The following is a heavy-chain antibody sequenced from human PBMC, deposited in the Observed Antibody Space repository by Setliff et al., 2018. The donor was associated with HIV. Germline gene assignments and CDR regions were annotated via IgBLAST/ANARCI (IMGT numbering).Heavy chain of an antibody. Sequence: SETLSLTCTVSGGSISTSYWNWIRQPPGKGLEWIAYIYSSGTTQYNPSVESRVTMSLDTSRDQFPLNLRSVTAADTAVYFCARLIHTGLLYFDFWGLGTLVTVSS. CDR3: ARLIHTGLLYFDF. D-gene: IGHD2-8*02. CDR2: IYSSGTT. CDR1: GGSISTSY. V-gene: IGHV4-4*09. J-gene: IGHJ4*02.